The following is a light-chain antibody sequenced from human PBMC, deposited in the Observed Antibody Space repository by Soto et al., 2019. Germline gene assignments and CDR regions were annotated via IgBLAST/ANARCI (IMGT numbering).Light chain of an antibody. J-gene: IGLJ1*01. CDR3: ISYTSSSTHV. Sequence: QSVLTQPASVSGSPGQSITISCTGTSSDVGAYNFVSWYQQHPGKLPKLMIFDVSRRPSGVSDRFSGSKSGNTASLTISGLQAEDEGDYYCISYTSSSTHVFGSGTKVTVL. V-gene: IGLV2-14*03. CDR1: SSDVGAYNF. CDR2: DVS.